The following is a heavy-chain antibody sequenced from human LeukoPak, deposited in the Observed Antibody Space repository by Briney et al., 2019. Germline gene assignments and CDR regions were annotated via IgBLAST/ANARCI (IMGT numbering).Heavy chain of an antibody. CDR3: ARDPYDFWSGYYRGYYGMDV. J-gene: IGHJ6*02. V-gene: IGHV1-18*01. D-gene: IGHD3-3*01. CDR1: GYTFTSYG. Sequence: GASVKVSCKASGYTFTSYGISWVRQAPGQGLEWMGWISAYNGNTNYAQKLQGRVTMTTDTSTSTAYMELRSLRSDDTAVYYCARDPYDFWSGYYRGYYGMDVWGQGTTVTVSS. CDR2: ISAYNGNT.